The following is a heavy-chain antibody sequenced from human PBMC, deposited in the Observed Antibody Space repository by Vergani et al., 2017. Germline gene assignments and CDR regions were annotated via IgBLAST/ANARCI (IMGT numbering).Heavy chain of an antibody. CDR1: GFTFSSYS. CDR3: ARVDIVATIRQKNYYYGMDV. V-gene: IGHV3-21*01. D-gene: IGHD5-12*01. Sequence: EVQLVESGGGLVKPGGSLRLSCAASGFTFSSYSMNWVRQAPGKGLEWVSSISSSSSYIYYADSVKGRFTISRDNAKNSLYLQMNSLRAEDTAVYYCARVDIVATIRQKNYYYGMDVWGQGTTVTVSS. J-gene: IGHJ6*02. CDR2: ISSSSSYI.